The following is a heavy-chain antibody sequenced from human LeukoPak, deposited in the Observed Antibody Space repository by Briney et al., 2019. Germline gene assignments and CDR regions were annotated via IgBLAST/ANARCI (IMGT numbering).Heavy chain of an antibody. V-gene: IGHV3-23*01. D-gene: IGHD2-15*01. Sequence: GGSLRLSCAASGFTFSSYAMSWVRQAPGKGLEGGSAISGSGGSTYYADYVKGRFTISRDNYKNTLYLQMNNLRAEDTAVYYCAKCGIVVVVHDAFDIWGQGTMVTVSS. CDR3: AKCGIVVVVHDAFDI. CDR1: GFTFSSYA. CDR2: ISGSGGST. J-gene: IGHJ3*02.